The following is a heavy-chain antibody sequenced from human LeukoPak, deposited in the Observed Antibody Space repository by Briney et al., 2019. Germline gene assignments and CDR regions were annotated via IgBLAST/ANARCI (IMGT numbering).Heavy chain of an antibody. D-gene: IGHD5-12*01. CDR2: IIPIFGTA. Sequence: ASAKVSCKASGGTFSSYAISWVRQAPGQGLEWMGGIIPIFGTANYAQKFQGRVTITADESTSTAYMELSSLRSEDTAVYYCARVMGYGFADYWGQGTLVTVSS. CDR3: ARVMGYGFADY. CDR1: GGTFSSYA. J-gene: IGHJ4*02. V-gene: IGHV1-69*13.